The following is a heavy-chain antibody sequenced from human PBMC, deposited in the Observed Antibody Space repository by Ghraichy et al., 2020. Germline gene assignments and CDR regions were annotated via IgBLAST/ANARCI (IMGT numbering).Heavy chain of an antibody. D-gene: IGHD3-3*01. Sequence: GGSLRLSCAASGFTFSSYAMSWVRQAPGKGLEWVSAISGSGGSTYYADSVQGRFTISRDNSKNTLYLQMNSLRAEDTAVYYCAKDPARGITIFGVVASHYGMDVWGQGTTVTVS. CDR2: ISGSGGST. CDR1: GFTFSSYA. V-gene: IGHV3-23*01. CDR3: AKDPARGITIFGVVASHYGMDV. J-gene: IGHJ6*02.